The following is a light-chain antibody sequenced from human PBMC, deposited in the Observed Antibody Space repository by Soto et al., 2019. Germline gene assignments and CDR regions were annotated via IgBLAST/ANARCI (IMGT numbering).Light chain of an antibody. CDR2: DAS. Sequence: EIVLTQSRVTLSLSPGERATLSCRASQSVSSYLAWYQHKPGQAPRLLIYDASNRATGIPARFSGSGSGTDFSLTISRLEPEDFAVYYCQQRSDWPTLTFGGGTRVEIK. CDR3: QQRSDWPTLT. J-gene: IGKJ4*01. V-gene: IGKV3-11*01. CDR1: QSVSSY.